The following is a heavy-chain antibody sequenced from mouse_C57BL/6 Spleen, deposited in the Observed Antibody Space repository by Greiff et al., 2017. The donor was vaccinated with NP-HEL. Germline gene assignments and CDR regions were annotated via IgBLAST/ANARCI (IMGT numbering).Heavy chain of an antibody. V-gene: IGHV1-77*01. CDR3: ARRNYYGSSPYWYFDV. Sequence: VQLQQSGAELVKPGASVKISCKASGYTFTDYYINWVKQRPGQGLEWIGKIGPGSGSTYYNEKFKGKATLTADKSSSTAYMQLSSLTSEDSAVYFCARRNYYGSSPYWYFDVWGTGTTVTVSS. CDR2: IGPGSGST. CDR1: GYTFTDYY. D-gene: IGHD1-1*01. J-gene: IGHJ1*03.